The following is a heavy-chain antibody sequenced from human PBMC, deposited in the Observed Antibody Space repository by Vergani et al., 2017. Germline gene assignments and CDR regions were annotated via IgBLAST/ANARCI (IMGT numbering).Heavy chain of an antibody. CDR3: ARDYCSSTSCYTRWFDP. D-gene: IGHD2-2*02. Sequence: QVQLVQSGAEVKKPGSSVKVSCKASGGTFSSYAISWVRQAPGQGLEWMGGIIPIFGTANYAQKFHGRVTITADESTSTAYMELSSLRSEDTAVYYCARDYCSSTSCYTRWFDPWGQGTLVIVSS. CDR2: IIPIFGTA. V-gene: IGHV1-69*12. J-gene: IGHJ5*02. CDR1: GGTFSSYA.